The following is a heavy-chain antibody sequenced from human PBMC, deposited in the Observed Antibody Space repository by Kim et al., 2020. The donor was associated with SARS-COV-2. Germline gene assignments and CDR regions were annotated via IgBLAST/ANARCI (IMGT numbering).Heavy chain of an antibody. CDR1: GFTFSDYY. D-gene: IGHD3-3*01. Sequence: GGSLRLSCAASGFTFSDYYMSWIRQAPGKGLEWVSYISSSGSTIYYAHSVKGRFTISRDNAKNALYLQMNSLRAEDTAVYYCARERSITIFGVVIIRWFDPWGQGTLVTVSS. J-gene: IGHJ5*02. V-gene: IGHV3-11*01. CDR3: ARERSITIFGVVIIRWFDP. CDR2: ISSSGSTI.